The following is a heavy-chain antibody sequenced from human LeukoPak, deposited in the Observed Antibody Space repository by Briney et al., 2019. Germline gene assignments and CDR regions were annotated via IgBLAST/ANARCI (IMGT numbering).Heavy chain of an antibody. CDR3: AKSTYYYDTFVNAFDL. J-gene: IGHJ3*01. V-gene: IGHV4-4*02. CDR1: GASISNSNW. CDR2: IFHGGSA. D-gene: IGHD3-22*01. Sequence: SETLSLTCTVSGASISNSNWWSWVRQPPGKGLEWIGEIFHGGSANYNPSLKSRVTISVDKSKNQFSLNLISVTAADTAVYYCAKSTYYYDTFVNAFDLWGQGTVVTVSS.